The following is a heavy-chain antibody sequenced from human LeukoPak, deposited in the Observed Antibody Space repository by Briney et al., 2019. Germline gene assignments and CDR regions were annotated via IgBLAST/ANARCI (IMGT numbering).Heavy chain of an antibody. CDR3: AKDQISGSYVYYFDY. CDR1: GFTFSSYG. D-gene: IGHD1-26*01. J-gene: IGHJ4*02. CDR2: IWYDGSNK. V-gene: IGHV3-33*06. Sequence: PGRSLRLSCAASGFTFSSYGMHWVRQAPGKGLEWVAVIWYDGSNKYYADSVKGRFTISRDNSKNTLYLQMNSLRAEDTAVYYYAKDQISGSYVYYFDYWGQGTLVTVSS.